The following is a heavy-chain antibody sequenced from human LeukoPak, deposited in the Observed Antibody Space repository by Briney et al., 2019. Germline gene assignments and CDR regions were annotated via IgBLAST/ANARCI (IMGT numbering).Heavy chain of an antibody. D-gene: IGHD3-22*01. V-gene: IGHV3-66*01. Sequence: GGSLRLSSAASGFTVSSNYMSWVRQAPGKGLEWVSVIYSGGSTYYADSVKGRFTISRDNSKNTLYLQMNSLRAEDTAVYYCARSSGYYGIGAFDIWGQGTMVTVSS. CDR2: IYSGGST. CDR3: ARSSGYYGIGAFDI. CDR1: GFTVSSNY. J-gene: IGHJ3*02.